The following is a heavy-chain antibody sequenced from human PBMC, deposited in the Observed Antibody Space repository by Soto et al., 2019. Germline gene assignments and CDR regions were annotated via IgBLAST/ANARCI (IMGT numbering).Heavy chain of an antibody. CDR1: GGSFSGYY. J-gene: IGHJ6*02. D-gene: IGHD5-18*01. Sequence: KTSETLSLTCAVYGGSFSGYYWSWIRQPPGKGLEWIGEINHSGSTNYNPSLKSRVTISVDTSKNQFSLKLSSVTAADTAVYYCARGEVDTAIWSFGDSSSYPYYYGMDVWGQGTTVTVS. CDR3: ARGEVDTAIWSFGDSSSYPYYYGMDV. V-gene: IGHV4-34*01. CDR2: INHSGST.